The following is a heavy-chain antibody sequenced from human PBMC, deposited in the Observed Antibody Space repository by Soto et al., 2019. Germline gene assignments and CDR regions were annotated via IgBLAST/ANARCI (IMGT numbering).Heavy chain of an antibody. CDR2: INPNSGDT. Sequence: ASVKVSCKASGYTFTGYYMHWVRQAPGQGLEWMGWINPNSGDTNYVQKFQGRVTMTRDTSISTAYMELSRLRSDDTAVYYCARDRRIAVAGLNWFDTWGQGTLVTVSS. D-gene: IGHD6-19*01. CDR3: ARDRRIAVAGLNWFDT. V-gene: IGHV1-2*02. J-gene: IGHJ5*02. CDR1: GYTFTGYY.